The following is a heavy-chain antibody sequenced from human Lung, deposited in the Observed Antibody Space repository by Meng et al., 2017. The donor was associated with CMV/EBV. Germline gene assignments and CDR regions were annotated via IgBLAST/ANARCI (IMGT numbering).Heavy chain of an antibody. CDR1: GYTFTGYY. CDR2: INPNSGGT. D-gene: IGHD6-13*01. CDR3: ARMRHSSSWTFFDY. J-gene: IGHJ4*02. Sequence: SGYTFTGYYMHWVRQAPGQGLEWMGWINPNSGGTNYAQKFQGRVTMTRDTSISTAYMELSRLRSDDTAEYYCARMRHSSSWTFFDYWGQGTLVTVSS. V-gene: IGHV1-2*02.